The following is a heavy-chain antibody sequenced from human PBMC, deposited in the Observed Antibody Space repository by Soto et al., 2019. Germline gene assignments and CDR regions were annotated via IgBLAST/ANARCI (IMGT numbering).Heavy chain of an antibody. J-gene: IGHJ4*02. V-gene: IGHV1-18*01. CDR1: RYTFTYYG. CDR3: ARVPSYLPEDY. CDR2: ISAYNGDT. Sequence: GASVKVSCKASRYTFTYYGISWVRQAPGQGLEWIGWISAYNGDTIYAQKLQGGVTMTTDTSTSTAYMELRSLRSDDTAMYFCARVPSYLPEDYWGQGTLVTVSS.